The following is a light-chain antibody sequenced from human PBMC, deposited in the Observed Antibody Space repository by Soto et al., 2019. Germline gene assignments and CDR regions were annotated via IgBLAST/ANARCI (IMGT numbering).Light chain of an antibody. V-gene: IGKV3-15*01. J-gene: IGKJ1*01. Sequence: EIVMTQSPATLSVSPGGRATLSCRARQSISDTLAWYQQKPGQAPRLRIYRASRGATGVPARFSGSGSGTDFTLTISSLQSEDFAVYYCQQYNNWPWTFGQGTKVEIK. CDR3: QQYNNWPWT. CDR1: QSISDT. CDR2: RAS.